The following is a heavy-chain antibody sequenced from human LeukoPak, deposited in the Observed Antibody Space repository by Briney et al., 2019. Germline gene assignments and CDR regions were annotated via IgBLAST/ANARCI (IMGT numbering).Heavy chain of an antibody. J-gene: IGHJ5*02. V-gene: IGHV5-51*01. Sequence: GESLKISCKGSGYSFTSYWIGWVRQMPGKGLEWMGIIYPGDSDTRYSPSFQGQVTISADKSISTAYLQWSSLKASDTAMYYCARRATGPTLGGWFDPWGQGTLVTVSS. CDR3: ARRATGPTLGGWFDP. D-gene: IGHD1-14*01. CDR1: GYSFTSYW. CDR2: IYPGDSDT.